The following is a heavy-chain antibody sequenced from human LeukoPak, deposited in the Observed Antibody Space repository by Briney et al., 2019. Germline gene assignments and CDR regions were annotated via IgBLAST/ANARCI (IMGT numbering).Heavy chain of an antibody. V-gene: IGHV3-73*01. J-gene: IGHJ3*02. D-gene: IGHD3-16*01. Sequence: GGSLRLSCAASGFTFSDSAVHWVRQASGKGLEWVGRIRSKANNYATAYAASVKGRFTISRDESKKTTYLQMNSLRTEDSAVYYCSRYRGDSDAFDMWGQGTMVTVSS. CDR2: IRSKANNYAT. CDR1: GFTFSDSA. CDR3: SRYRGDSDAFDM.